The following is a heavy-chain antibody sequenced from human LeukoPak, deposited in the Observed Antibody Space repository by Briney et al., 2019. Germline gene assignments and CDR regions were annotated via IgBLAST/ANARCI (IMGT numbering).Heavy chain of an antibody. CDR3: AREVAAAGTTRDY. CDR1: GGTFSSYA. Sequence: ASVKVSCKASGGTFSSYAISWVRQAPGQGLEWMGRIIPILGIADYAQKFQGRVTITADKSTSTAYMELSSLRSEDTAVYYCAREVAAAGTTRDYWGQGTLVTVSS. J-gene: IGHJ4*02. CDR2: IIPILGIA. V-gene: IGHV1-69*04. D-gene: IGHD6-13*01.